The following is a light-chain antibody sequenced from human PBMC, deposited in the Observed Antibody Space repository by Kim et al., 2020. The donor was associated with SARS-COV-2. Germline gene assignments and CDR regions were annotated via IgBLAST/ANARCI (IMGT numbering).Light chain of an antibody. CDR1: QDINSY. Sequence: DIQMTQSPSSLSASVGDRVTITCRASQDINSYLAWYQQKPGKVPKLLIQAASTLQSGVSSRFSGSGSGTDFTLTISSLQPEDVATYYCQKYNSPPRTFGQGTKVDIE. CDR3: QKYNSPPRT. J-gene: IGKJ1*01. V-gene: IGKV1-27*01. CDR2: AAS.